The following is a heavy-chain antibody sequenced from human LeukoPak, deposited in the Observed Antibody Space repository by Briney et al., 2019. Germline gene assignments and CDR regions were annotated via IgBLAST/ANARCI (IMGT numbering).Heavy chain of an antibody. J-gene: IGHJ4*02. Sequence: PGGSLRLSCAASGFTFSSYAMSWVRQAPGKGLEWVSAISGSGGSAYYADSVKGRLTISRDNSKNTLYLQMNSLRAEDTAVYYCARDNNFWSGYYMGGNFDYWGQGTLVTVSS. CDR2: ISGSGGSA. V-gene: IGHV3-23*01. CDR1: GFTFSSYA. D-gene: IGHD3-3*01. CDR3: ARDNNFWSGYYMGGNFDY.